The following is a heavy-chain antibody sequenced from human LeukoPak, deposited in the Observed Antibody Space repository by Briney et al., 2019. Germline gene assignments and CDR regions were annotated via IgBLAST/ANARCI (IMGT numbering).Heavy chain of an antibody. V-gene: IGHV4-39*01. CDR3: ARRRFRGYSYGSYYFDY. CDR1: GGSISSSSYY. CDR2: MYYSGST. Sequence: PSEALSLTCTVSGGSISSSSYYWGWVRQPPGKGLEWIGSMYYSGSTYYNPSLKSRVTISVDTSKNQFSLKLSSVTAADTAVYYCARRRFRGYSYGSYYFDYWGQGTLVTVSS. J-gene: IGHJ4*02. D-gene: IGHD5-18*01.